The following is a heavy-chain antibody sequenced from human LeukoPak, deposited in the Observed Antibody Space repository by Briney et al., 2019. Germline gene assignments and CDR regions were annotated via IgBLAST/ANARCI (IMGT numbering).Heavy chain of an antibody. J-gene: IGHJ4*02. CDR2: IYHSGST. V-gene: IGHV4-34*01. CDR1: GGSFSGYY. Sequence: PSETLSLTCAVYGGSFSGYYWSWIRQPPGKGLEWIGYIYHSGSTYYNPSLKSRVTISVDRSKNQFSLKLSSVTAADTAVYYCARGKTTMIDYWGQGTLVTVSS. D-gene: IGHD3-22*01. CDR3: ARGKTTMIDY.